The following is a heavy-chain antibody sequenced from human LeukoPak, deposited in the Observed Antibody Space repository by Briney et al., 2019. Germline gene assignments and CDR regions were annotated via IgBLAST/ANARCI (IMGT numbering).Heavy chain of an antibody. V-gene: IGHV3-23*01. CDR3: AKDHLLPFLEWFPDAFAI. D-gene: IGHD3-3*01. CDR1: GFTFSSYA. Sequence: PGGSLRLSCAASGFTFSSYAMSWVRQAPGKGLEWVSAISGSGGSTYYADSVKGRFTISRDNSKNTLYLQMNSPRAEDTAVYYCAKDHLLPFLEWFPDAFAIWGQGTMVTVSS. CDR2: ISGSGGST. J-gene: IGHJ3*02.